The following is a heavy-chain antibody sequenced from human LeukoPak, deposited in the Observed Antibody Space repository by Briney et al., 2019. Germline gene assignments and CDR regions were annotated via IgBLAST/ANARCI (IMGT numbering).Heavy chain of an antibody. CDR1: GFTFNAYN. Sequence: ASVKVSCKASGFTFNAYNIHWVRQAPGQGLEWMGWINPKSGGANYAQKFQGRVTMTWDTSISTAYMELSRLRSDDTAVYYCARGIRRRLHRNDAFDIWGQGTMATVSS. J-gene: IGHJ3*02. CDR2: INPKSGGA. CDR3: ARGIRRRLHRNDAFDI. D-gene: IGHD1-14*01. V-gene: IGHV1-2*02.